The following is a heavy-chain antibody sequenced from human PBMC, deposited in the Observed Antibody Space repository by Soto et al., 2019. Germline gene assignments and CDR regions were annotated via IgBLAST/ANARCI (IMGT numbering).Heavy chain of an antibody. Sequence: GGSLRLSCAASGFTFSDYYMSWIRQAPGKGLEWVSYISSSSSYTNYADSVKGRFTISRDNAKNSLYLQMNSLRAEDTAVYYCASSHMDDYGYFDYWGQGTLVTVSS. D-gene: IGHD4-17*01. CDR1: GFTFSDYY. CDR2: ISSSSSYT. V-gene: IGHV3-11*06. J-gene: IGHJ4*02. CDR3: ASSHMDDYGYFDY.